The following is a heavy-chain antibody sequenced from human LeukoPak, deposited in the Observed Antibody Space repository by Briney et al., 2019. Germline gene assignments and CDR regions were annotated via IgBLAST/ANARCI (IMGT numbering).Heavy chain of an antibody. V-gene: IGHV4-34*01. J-gene: IGHJ4*02. CDR3: ARRGCGACDY. D-gene: IGHD1-26*01. CDR1: GLSFSGYY. Sequence: SETLSLTCAVYGLSFSGYYWSWIRQPPGKGLEWIGEINPSGGTNYNPSLKSRVTISVDTSKNQFSLKLSSVTAADTAVYYCARRGCGACDYWGQGTLVTVSS. CDR2: INPSGGT.